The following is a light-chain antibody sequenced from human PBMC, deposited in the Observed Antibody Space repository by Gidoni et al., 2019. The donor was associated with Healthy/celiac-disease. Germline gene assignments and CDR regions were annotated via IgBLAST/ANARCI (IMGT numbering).Light chain of an antibody. CDR2: GNS. CDR1: SSNIGAGYD. J-gene: IGLJ2*01. V-gene: IGLV1-40*01. CDR3: QSYDSSLSGSGVV. Sequence: QSVLTQPPSVSGAPGQRVTISCTGSSSNIGAGYDVHWYQQLPGTAPKLLIYGNSNRPSGVLDRFSGSKSGTSASLAITGLQAEDEADYYCQSYDSSLSGSGVVFGGGTKLTVL.